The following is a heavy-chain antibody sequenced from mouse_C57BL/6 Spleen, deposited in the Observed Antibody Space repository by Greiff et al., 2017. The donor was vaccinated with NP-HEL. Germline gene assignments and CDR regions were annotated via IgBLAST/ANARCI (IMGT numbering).Heavy chain of an antibody. Sequence: QVQLKQSGPELVKPGASVKISCKASGYSFTSYYIHWVKQRPGQGLEWIGWIYPGSGNTKYNEKFKGKATLTADTSSSTAYMQLSSLTSEDSAVYYCARNEYYAMDNWGQGTSVTVSS. CDR1: GYSFTSYY. J-gene: IGHJ4*01. CDR2: IYPGSGNT. CDR3: ARNEYYAMDN. V-gene: IGHV1-66*01.